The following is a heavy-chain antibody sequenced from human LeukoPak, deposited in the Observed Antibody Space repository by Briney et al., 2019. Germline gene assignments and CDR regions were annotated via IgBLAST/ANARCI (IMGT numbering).Heavy chain of an antibody. V-gene: IGHV3-23*01. D-gene: IGHD5-12*01. CDR1: GFTFSSYA. CDR2: ISGSGGST. J-gene: IGHJ4*02. Sequence: GGSLRLSCAASGFTFSSYAMSWVRQAPGKGLEWVSAISGSGGSTYYADSVKGRFTISRDNSENTLYLQMNSLRAEDTAVYYCAKSVTLRYSGYDCFDYWGQGTLVTVSS. CDR3: AKSVTLRYSGYDCFDY.